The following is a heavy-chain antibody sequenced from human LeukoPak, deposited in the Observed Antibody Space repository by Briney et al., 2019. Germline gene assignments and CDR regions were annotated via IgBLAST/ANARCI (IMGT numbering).Heavy chain of an antibody. CDR2: ISGSGGST. V-gene: IGHV3-23*01. D-gene: IGHD3-10*01. CDR3: AKPPVRGVIITYGMDV. J-gene: IGHJ6*02. CDR1: GFTFSSYA. Sequence: GGSLRLSCAASGFTFSSYAMSWVRQAPGKGLEWVSAISGSGGSTYYADSVKGRFTISRDNSKNTLYLQMNSLRAEDTAVYYCAKPPVRGVIITYGMDVWGQGTTVTVSS.